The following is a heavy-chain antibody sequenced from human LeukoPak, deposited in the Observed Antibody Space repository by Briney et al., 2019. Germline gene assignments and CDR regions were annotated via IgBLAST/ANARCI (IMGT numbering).Heavy chain of an antibody. CDR3: ARVTMIVVVNWFDP. CDR2: INHSGGT. Sequence: PSETLSLTCAVYGGSFSGYYWSWIRQPPGKGLEWIGEINHSGGTNYNPSLKSRVTISVDTSKNQFSLKLSSVTAADTAVYYCARVTMIVVVNWFDPWGQGTLVTVSS. D-gene: IGHD3-22*01. J-gene: IGHJ5*02. CDR1: GGSFSGYY. V-gene: IGHV4-34*01.